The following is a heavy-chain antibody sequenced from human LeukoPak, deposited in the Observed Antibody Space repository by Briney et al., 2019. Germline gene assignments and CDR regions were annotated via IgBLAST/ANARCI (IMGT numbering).Heavy chain of an antibody. CDR3: ARGASGSSFGY. V-gene: IGHV3-48*03. CDR1: GFNFSSYE. CDR2: ISPTGSAI. J-gene: IGHJ4*02. Sequence: PGGSLRLSCAASGFNFSSYEMNWVRQAPGKGLKWVSYISPTGSAIYYADSVKGRFTISRDNAKNSLYLQMNSLRAEDTAVYYCARGASGSSFGYWGQGTLVTVSS. D-gene: IGHD6-6*01.